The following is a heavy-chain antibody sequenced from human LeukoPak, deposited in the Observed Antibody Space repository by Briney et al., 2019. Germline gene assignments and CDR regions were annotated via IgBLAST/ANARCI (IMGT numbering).Heavy chain of an antibody. CDR1: GYTFTNNY. J-gene: IGHJ4*02. CDR2: IHPSGGGT. Sequence: PSVKVSCKASGYTFTNNYMHWVRQAPGQGLEWMGVIHPSGGGTNQAPKFQGRVTMTRDTSTATVFMELSSLTSEDTATYYCARMEMDPAMVTNFFDYWGQRTVVTFSS. CDR3: ARMEMDPAMVTNFFDY. V-gene: IGHV1-46*01. D-gene: IGHD5-18*01.